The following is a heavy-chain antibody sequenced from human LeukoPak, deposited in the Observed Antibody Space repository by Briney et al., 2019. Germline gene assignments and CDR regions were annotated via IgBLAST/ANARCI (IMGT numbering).Heavy chain of an antibody. CDR3: AKDQGYPLGFDY. D-gene: IGHD5-12*01. V-gene: IGHV3-23*01. J-gene: IGHJ4*02. Sequence: GGSLRLSXAASGFTFSSYAMSWVRQAPGKGLEWVSAISGSGGSTYYADSVKGRFTIYRDNSKNTLYLQMNSLRAEDTAVYYCAKDQGYPLGFDYWGQGTLVTVSS. CDR1: GFTFSSYA. CDR2: ISGSGGST.